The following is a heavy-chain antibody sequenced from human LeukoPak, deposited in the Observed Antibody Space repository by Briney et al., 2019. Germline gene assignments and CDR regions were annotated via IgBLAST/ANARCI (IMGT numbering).Heavy chain of an antibody. V-gene: IGHV3-23*01. CDR2: ISGSGGST. CDR3: AKDNYYDYVWGSYRYMGAGDAFDI. CDR1: GFTFSSYA. Sequence: GGSLRLSCAASGFTFSSYAMSWVRQAPGKGLEWVSAISGSGGSTYYADSVKGRFTISRDNSKNTLHLQMNSLRAENTAVYYCAKDNYYDYVWGSYRYMGAGDAFDIWGQGTMVTVSS. J-gene: IGHJ3*02. D-gene: IGHD3-16*02.